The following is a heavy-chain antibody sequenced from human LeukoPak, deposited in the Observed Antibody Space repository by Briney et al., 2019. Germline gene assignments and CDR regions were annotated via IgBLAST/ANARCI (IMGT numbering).Heavy chain of an antibody. D-gene: IGHD2-2*01. CDR2: ISSTSSYI. J-gene: IGHJ5*02. CDR1: GFTFSSYS. Sequence: PGGSLRLSCAASGFTFSSYSMNWVRQAPGKGLEWVSSISSTSSYIYYADSVKGRFTIFRDNAKNSLYLQMNSLRAEDTAVYYCATDIVLVPASWGQGTLVTVSS. CDR3: ATDIVLVPAS. V-gene: IGHV3-21*01.